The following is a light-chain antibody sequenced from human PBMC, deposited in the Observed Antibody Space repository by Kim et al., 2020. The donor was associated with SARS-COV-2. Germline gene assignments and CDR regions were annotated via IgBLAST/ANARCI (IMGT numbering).Light chain of an antibody. CDR2: DVS. CDR3: SSYTSSSTLVV. CDR1: SSDVGGYNY. V-gene: IGLV2-14*01. J-gene: IGLJ2*01. Sequence: QSALTQPASVSGSPGQSITISCTGTSSDVGGYNYVSWYQQHPGKAPKLMIYDVSKRPSGVSNRFSGSKSGNTASLTISGLQAEDEADYYCSSYTSSSTLVVFGEGTQLTVL.